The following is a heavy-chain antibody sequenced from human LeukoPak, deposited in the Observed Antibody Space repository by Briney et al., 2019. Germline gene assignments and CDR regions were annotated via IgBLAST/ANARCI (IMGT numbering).Heavy chain of an antibody. CDR2: ISAYNGNT. CDR3: ARVAAIDDILTGSDYYYYYYMDV. J-gene: IGHJ6*03. CDR1: GYTFTSYG. V-gene: IGHV1-18*01. D-gene: IGHD3-9*01. Sequence: GASVKVSCKASGYTFTSYGISWVRQAPGQGLEWMGWISAYNGNTNYAQKLQGRVTMTTDTSTSTAYMELRSLRSDDTAVYYCARVAAIDDILTGSDYYYYYYMDVWGKGTTVTISS.